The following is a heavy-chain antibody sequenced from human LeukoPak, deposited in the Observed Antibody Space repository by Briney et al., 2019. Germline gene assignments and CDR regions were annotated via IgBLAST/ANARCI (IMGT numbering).Heavy chain of an antibody. V-gene: IGHV3-21*01. J-gene: IGHJ4*02. CDR1: GFTFSSYW. D-gene: IGHD6-6*01. CDR2: ISTSSIYI. Sequence: GGSLRLSCAASGFTFSSYWMSWVRQAPGKGLEGISFISTSSIYICYADSVKGRFTISRDNARNSLYLQMTSLRAEDTAVYYCARGEWSSSPFDYWGQGTLVTVSS. CDR3: ARGEWSSSPFDY.